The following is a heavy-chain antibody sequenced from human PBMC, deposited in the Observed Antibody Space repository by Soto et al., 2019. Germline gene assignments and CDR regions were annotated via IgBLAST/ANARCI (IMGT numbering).Heavy chain of an antibody. J-gene: IGHJ4*02. CDR3: TRSPRSITGTPTGGAQSDY. CDR1: GFSFFSYT. Sequence: GGSLRLSCAGAGFSFFSYTMTWVRQAPGKGLEWVSSISSDNKYIYYADSVKGRLTISRDNAKSSLFLQMNSLRADDTAVYYCTRSPRSITGTPTGGAQSDYWGQGALVTVSS. D-gene: IGHD1-7*01. CDR2: ISSDNKYI. V-gene: IGHV3-21*01.